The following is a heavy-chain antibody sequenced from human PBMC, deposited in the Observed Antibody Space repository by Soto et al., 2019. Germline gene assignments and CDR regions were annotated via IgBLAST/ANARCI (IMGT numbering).Heavy chain of an antibody. CDR3: AKDAVSGDGIWLLDS. V-gene: IGHV3-23*01. CDR2: LLRSGSTT. D-gene: IGHD4-17*01. Sequence: PGGSLRLSCAASGFTFTNYAMTWARQAPGKGLEWVSSLLRSGSTTYYADSVKGRFTISSDISANSLYLQMDSLRAEDTAVYYCAKDAVSGDGIWLLDSWDQGTVVTVSS. J-gene: IGHJ4*02. CDR1: GFTFTNYA.